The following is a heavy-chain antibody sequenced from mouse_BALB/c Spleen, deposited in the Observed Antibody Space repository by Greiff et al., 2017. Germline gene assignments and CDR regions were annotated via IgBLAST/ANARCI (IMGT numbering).Heavy chain of an antibody. V-gene: IGHV5-6*01. CDR1: GFTFSSYG. CDR2: ISSGGSYT. J-gene: IGHJ3*01. CDR3: AGGTGTLRFAY. Sequence: EVKLVESGGDLVKPGGSLKLSCAASGFTFSSYGMSWVRQTPDKRLEWVATISSGGSYTYYPDSVKGRFTISRDNAKNTLYLQMSSLKSEDTAMYYCAGGTGTLRFAYWGQGTLVTVSA. D-gene: IGHD4-1*01.